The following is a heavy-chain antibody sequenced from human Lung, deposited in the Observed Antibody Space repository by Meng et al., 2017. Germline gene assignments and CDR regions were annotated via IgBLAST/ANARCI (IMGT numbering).Heavy chain of an antibody. CDR2: LGAHLGDT. D-gene: IGHD3-10*01. CDR3: ARGTPGRSYCDY. Sequence: HVQLLQSGAEVKQPGASLKVSCKASDYTFTGYGVCWVRQAPGQGLEWMAWLGAHLGDTSFAPKFLGRVTVTADTATATAYMELRSLRSDDTAVYYCARGTPGRSYCDYWGLGTLVTVSS. V-gene: IGHV1-18*01. CDR1: DYTFTGYG. J-gene: IGHJ4*02.